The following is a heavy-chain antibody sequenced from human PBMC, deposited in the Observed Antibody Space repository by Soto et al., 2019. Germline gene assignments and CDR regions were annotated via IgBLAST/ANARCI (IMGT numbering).Heavy chain of an antibody. Sequence: SETLSLTCTVSGASISGFYWSWIRKSAGKGLEWIGRIYATGTTDYNPSLKSRVMMSVDTSKKQFSLKLRSVTAADTAVYYCVRDGTKTLRDWFAPWGQGIAVTVSS. CDR3: VRDGTKTLRDWFAP. D-gene: IGHD1-1*01. V-gene: IGHV4-4*07. CDR1: GASISGFY. J-gene: IGHJ5*02. CDR2: IYATGTT.